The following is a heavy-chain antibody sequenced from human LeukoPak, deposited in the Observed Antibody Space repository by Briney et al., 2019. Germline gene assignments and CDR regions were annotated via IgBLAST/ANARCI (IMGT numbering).Heavy chain of an antibody. CDR1: GAFISSGGYY. V-gene: IGHV4-31*03. D-gene: IGHD2-15*01. CDR2: IYYTGST. CDR3: ASHCSGGTCYRYFFDY. J-gene: IGHJ4*02. Sequence: SETLSLTCTVSGAFISSGGYYWSWIRQHPGKGLESIGYIYYTGSTYYNPSLRSRIFISVDTARNQFSLQLRSVTAADTAVYYCASHCSGGTCYRYFFDYWGQGTQVTVSS.